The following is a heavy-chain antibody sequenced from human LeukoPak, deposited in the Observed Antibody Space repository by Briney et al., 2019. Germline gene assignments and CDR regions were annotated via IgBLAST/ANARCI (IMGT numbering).Heavy chain of an antibody. CDR2: IYYSGST. Sequence: SETLSLTCTVSGGSISSYYWSWIRQPPGKGLEWIGSIYYSGSTYYNPSLKSRVTISVDTSKNQFSLKLNSVTAADTAVYWCARHDSSGWYPEYFQHWGQGTLVTVSS. CDR3: ARHDSSGWYPEYFQH. D-gene: IGHD6-19*01. V-gene: IGHV4-39*01. J-gene: IGHJ1*01. CDR1: GGSISSYY.